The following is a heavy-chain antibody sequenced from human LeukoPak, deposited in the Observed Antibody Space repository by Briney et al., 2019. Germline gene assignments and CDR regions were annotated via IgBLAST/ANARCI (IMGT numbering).Heavy chain of an antibody. CDR1: GLTFSSYA. Sequence: PGGSLRLSCAASGLTFSSYAMSWVRQAPGKGLEWVSAISGSGGSTYYADSVKGRFTISRDNSKNTLYLQMNSLRAEDTAVYYCAKDKDCSSTSCYTGWFDPWGQGTLVTVSS. D-gene: IGHD2-2*02. V-gene: IGHV3-23*01. J-gene: IGHJ5*02. CDR3: AKDKDCSSTSCYTGWFDP. CDR2: ISGSGGST.